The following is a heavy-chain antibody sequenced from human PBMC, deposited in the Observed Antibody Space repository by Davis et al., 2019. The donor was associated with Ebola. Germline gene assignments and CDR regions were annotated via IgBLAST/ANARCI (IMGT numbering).Heavy chain of an antibody. Sequence: PGGSLRLSCAASGFTFSSYWMSWVRQAPGKGLEWVANIKQDGSEKYYVDSVKGRFTISRDNAKNSLYLQMNSLRAEDTAVYYCARVGLGSSWLYYYYYGMDVWGQGTTVTVSS. CDR2: IKQDGSEK. D-gene: IGHD6-13*01. J-gene: IGHJ6*02. V-gene: IGHV3-7*01. CDR3: ARVGLGSSWLYYYYYGMDV. CDR1: GFTFSSYW.